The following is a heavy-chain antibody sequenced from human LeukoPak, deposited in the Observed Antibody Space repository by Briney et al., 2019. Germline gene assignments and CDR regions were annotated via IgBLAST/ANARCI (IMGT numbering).Heavy chain of an antibody. J-gene: IGHJ4*02. CDR1: GYTLSNHA. V-gene: IGHV1-3*01. Sequence: GASVKVSCKGSGYTLSNHAFSWVRQAPGQRLEWMGWINAGNGNTKYSQKFQGRVTITRDTSASTAYMELSSLRSEDTAVYYCARDTAVAGTSYFDYWGQGTLVTVSS. CDR3: ARDTAVAGTSYFDY. CDR2: INAGNGNT. D-gene: IGHD6-19*01.